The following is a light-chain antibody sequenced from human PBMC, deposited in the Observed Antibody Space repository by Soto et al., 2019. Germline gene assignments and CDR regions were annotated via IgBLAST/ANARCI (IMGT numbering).Light chain of an antibody. V-gene: IGLV2-14*01. Sequence: QSVLTQPASVSGSPGQSITISCTGTSSDFGGYNFVSWYQQHTGKAPKLMIYEVSNRPSGVSNRFSGSKSGNTASLTISGLQAEDEADYYCSSYTSSSTSQVFGTGTKVTVL. CDR3: SSYTSSSTSQV. J-gene: IGLJ1*01. CDR2: EVS. CDR1: SSDFGGYNF.